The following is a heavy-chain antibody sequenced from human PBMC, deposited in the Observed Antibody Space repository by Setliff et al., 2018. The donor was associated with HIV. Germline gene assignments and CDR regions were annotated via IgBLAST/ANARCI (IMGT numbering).Heavy chain of an antibody. CDR2: IHHAGST. V-gene: IGHV4-38-2*01. Sequence: SETLSLTCAVSGYSISSNFLWGWVRQPPGQGLEWICSIHHAGSTYYNPSLKSRVRISLDTSKNQFSLKLSSVTAADTAVYYCARHDCGGNCDINWFDPWGQGTLVTVSS. CDR1: GYSISSNFL. D-gene: IGHD2-21*02. J-gene: IGHJ5*02. CDR3: ARHDCGGNCDINWFDP.